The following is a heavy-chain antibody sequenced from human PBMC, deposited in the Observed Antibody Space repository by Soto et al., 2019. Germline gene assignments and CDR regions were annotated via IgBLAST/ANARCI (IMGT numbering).Heavy chain of an antibody. D-gene: IGHD2-8*01. J-gene: IGHJ4*02. CDR3: ARMLQAAATY. CDR1: GFTVISSY. V-gene: IGHV3-53*01. CDR2: IYSGGGT. Sequence: EVQLVESGGGLIQAGGSLRLSCAVSGFTVISSYMIWVRQAPGKGLECVSRIYSGGGTYYADSVKGRFTISRDNSKNTLYLQMNTLRAEDTAVEYCARMLQAAATYGGQGTLVTVSS.